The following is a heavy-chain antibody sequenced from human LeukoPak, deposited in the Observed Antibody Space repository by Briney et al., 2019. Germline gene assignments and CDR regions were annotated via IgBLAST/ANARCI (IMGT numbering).Heavy chain of an antibody. J-gene: IGHJ6*02. D-gene: IGHD1-7*01. CDR1: GYTLTELS. CDR2: FDPGDGET. V-gene: IGHV1-24*01. Sequence: GASVKVSCKVSGYTLTELSMHWVRQAPGKGLEWMGGFDPGDGETIYAQKFQGRVTMTEDTSTDTAYMELSSLRSEDTAVYYCAAGITGTSGYYYGMDVWGQGTTVTVSS. CDR3: AAGITGTSGYYYGMDV.